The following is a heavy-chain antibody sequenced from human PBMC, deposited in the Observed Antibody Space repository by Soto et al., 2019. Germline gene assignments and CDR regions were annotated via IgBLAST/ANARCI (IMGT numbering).Heavy chain of an antibody. CDR3: ARDKITGLFDY. Sequence: SETLSLTCTVSGGSISYNYWTWIRQPPGKGLEWIGYIYYTGSTNYNPSLKSRVTISVDTSKNQFSLKLSSVTAADAAVYYCARDKITGLFDYWGQGTLVTVSS. CDR2: IYYTGST. CDR1: GGSISYNY. J-gene: IGHJ4*02. V-gene: IGHV4-59*01. D-gene: IGHD2-8*02.